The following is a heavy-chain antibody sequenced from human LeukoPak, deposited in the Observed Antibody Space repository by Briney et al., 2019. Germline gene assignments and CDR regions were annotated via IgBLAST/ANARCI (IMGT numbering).Heavy chain of an antibody. J-gene: IGHJ4*02. Sequence: GGSLRLSCAATGFTVRSNYISWVRQAPGKGLEWVSVTYSGGDTDYADSVKGRFTISRDNSKNTLYLQMNSLRAEDTAVYYCAKDHWFGEGYYFDYWGQGTLVTASS. CDR2: TYSGGDT. D-gene: IGHD3-10*01. V-gene: IGHV3-66*02. CDR1: GFTVRSNY. CDR3: AKDHWFGEGYYFDY.